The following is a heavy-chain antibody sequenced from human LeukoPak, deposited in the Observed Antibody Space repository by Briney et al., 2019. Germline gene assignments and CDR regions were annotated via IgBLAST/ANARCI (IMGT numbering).Heavy chain of an antibody. V-gene: IGHV4-59*08. Sequence: SSETLSLTCTVSGGSISSYYWTWIRQPPGKGLEWIGYIHYSGSTDYYPSLKSRVTISLDTSKNQSSLKLNSVTAADTAVYYCAGHQLALGFDPWGQGTLVTVSS. J-gene: IGHJ5*02. CDR2: IHYSGST. D-gene: IGHD6-13*01. CDR1: GGSISSYY. CDR3: AGHQLALGFDP.